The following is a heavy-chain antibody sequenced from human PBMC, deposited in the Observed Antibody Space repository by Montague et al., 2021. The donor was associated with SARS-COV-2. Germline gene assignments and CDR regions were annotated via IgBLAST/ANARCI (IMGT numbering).Heavy chain of an antibody. CDR2: MHFTGKT. V-gene: IGHV4-4*07. J-gene: IGHJ4*02. D-gene: IGHD3-10*01. Sequence: SETLSLTCSVSGDAITNHYWSWIRQPAGKGLEWIGRMHFTGKTNFSPFFSSRLTMSADTSKNQFSLKLTSVTAAATAIYFCARDRFDFGAGRQGTIDFWGQGTLVTVPS. CDR3: ARDRFDFGAGRQGTIDF. CDR1: GDAITNHY.